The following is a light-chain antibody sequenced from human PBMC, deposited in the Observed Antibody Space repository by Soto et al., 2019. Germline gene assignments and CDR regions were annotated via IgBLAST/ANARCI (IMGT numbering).Light chain of an antibody. J-gene: IGLJ1*01. CDR2: DVS. CDR3: SSYTSSRTHV. Sequence: QSALTQPASVSGSPGQSITISCTGTSSDVGAYNFVSWYQQHPGKVPKLMIFDVSSRPSGVSDRFSGSKSGNTASLTISGLQAEDEGDYYCSSYTSSRTHVFGSGTQLTVL. CDR1: SSDVGAYNF. V-gene: IGLV2-14*03.